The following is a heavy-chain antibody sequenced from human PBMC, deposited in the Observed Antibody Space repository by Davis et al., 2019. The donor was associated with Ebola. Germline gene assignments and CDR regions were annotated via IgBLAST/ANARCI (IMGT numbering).Heavy chain of an antibody. CDR3: ARDPKVFSRESSMIVVAGAFDI. V-gene: IGHV4-31*03. Sequence: PSETLSLTCTVSGGSISSGGYYWSWIRQHPGKGLEWIGYIYYSGSTYYNPSLKSRVTMSVDTSKNQFSLKLSSVTAADTAVYYCARDPKVFSRESSMIVVAGAFDIWGQGTMVTVSS. J-gene: IGHJ3*02. CDR1: GGSISSGGYY. CDR2: IYYSGST. D-gene: IGHD3-22*01.